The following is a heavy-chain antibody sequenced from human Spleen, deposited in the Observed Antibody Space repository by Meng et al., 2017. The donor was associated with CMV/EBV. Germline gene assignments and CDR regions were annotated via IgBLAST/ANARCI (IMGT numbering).Heavy chain of an antibody. CDR3: ARVRYFDCDY. CDR1: GGSISSSSYY. CDR2: INHSGST. D-gene: IGHD3-9*01. J-gene: IGHJ4*02. V-gene: IGHV4-39*07. Sequence: QLQPQESGPGLVKPSETLSLTCTVSGGSISSSSYYWGWIRQPPGKGLEWIGEINHSGSTNYNPSLKSRVTISVDTSKNQFSLKLSSVTAADTAVYYCARVRYFDCDYWGQGTLVTVSS.